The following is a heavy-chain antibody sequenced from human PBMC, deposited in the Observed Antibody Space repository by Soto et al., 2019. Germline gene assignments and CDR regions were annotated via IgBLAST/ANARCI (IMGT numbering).Heavy chain of an antibody. D-gene: IGHD1-1*01. CDR1: GYPFTSYG. J-gene: IGHJ4*02. CDR3: ARGRYGDY. V-gene: IGHV1-18*01. Sequence: QVHLVQSGAEVKKPGASVKVSCKASGYPFTSYGITWMRQAPGQGLEWMGWISAHNGNTDYAQKLQGRVIVTRDTSTSTAYTELRSLRSDDTAVYYCARGRYGDYWGQGVLVTVSS. CDR2: ISAHNGNT.